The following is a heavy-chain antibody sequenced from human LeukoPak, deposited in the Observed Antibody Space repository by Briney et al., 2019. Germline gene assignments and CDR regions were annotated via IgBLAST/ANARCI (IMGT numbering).Heavy chain of an antibody. V-gene: IGHV3-23*01. J-gene: IGHJ2*01. CDR3: AKRDAFTAYKNFDL. CDR2: ISGSGDNT. D-gene: IGHD3-16*01. CDR1: GFTFSSYA. Sequence: PGGSLRLSCAASGFTFSSYAMSWVRQAPGKGLEWVSTISGSGDNTFYADSVKGRFTISRDNSKNTLYLQMNSLRAEDSAVYYCAKRDAFTAYKNFDLWGRGTLVTVSS.